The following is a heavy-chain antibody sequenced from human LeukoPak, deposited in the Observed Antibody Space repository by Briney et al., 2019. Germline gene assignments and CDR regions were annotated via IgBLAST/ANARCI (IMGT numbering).Heavy chain of an antibody. D-gene: IGHD4-17*01. CDR3: ARDRDDYGDYPGAFDI. V-gene: IGHV3-7*01. Sequence: SGGSLRLSCAASGFTFSSYWMSWVRQAPGKGLEWVANIKQDGSEKYYVDSVKGRFTISRDNAKNSLYLQMNSLRAEDTAVYYCARDRDDYGDYPGAFDIWGQGTMVTVSS. CDR1: GFTFSSYW. CDR2: IKQDGSEK. J-gene: IGHJ3*02.